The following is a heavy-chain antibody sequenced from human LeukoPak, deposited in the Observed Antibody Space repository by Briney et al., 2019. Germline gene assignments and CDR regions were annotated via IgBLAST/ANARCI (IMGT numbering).Heavy chain of an antibody. Sequence: GRSLRLSCAASGFTFSSYGMHWVRQAPGKGLEWVAVISYDGSNKYYADSVKGRFTISRDNSKNTLYLQMNSLRAEDTAVYYCAKGYLGVVVIPNFDYWGQGTLVTVSS. D-gene: IGHD3-22*01. V-gene: IGHV3-30*18. CDR1: GFTFSSYG. CDR2: ISYDGSNK. J-gene: IGHJ4*02. CDR3: AKGYLGVVVIPNFDY.